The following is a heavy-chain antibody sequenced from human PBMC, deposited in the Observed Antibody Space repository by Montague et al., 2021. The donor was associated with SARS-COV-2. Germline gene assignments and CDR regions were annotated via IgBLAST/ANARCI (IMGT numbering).Heavy chain of an antibody. D-gene: IGHD7-27*01. CDR1: GFTFGSYW. J-gene: IGHJ4*02. CDR3: ATDQNWAFDC. CDR2: IKQDESEK. V-gene: IGHV3-7*01. Sequence: LRLSCAASGFTFGSYWMSWVRQAPGKGLEWVANIKQDESEKSYXDSVKGRFTTSRDNAKNSLYLQMHSLRAEDTAVYYCATDQNWAFDCWGQGALVTVSS.